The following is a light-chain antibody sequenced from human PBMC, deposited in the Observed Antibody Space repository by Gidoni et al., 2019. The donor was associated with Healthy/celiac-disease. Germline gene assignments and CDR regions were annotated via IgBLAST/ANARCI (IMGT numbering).Light chain of an antibody. CDR1: QSVSSS. CDR3: QQRSNWPPIT. CDR2: DAS. J-gene: IGKJ5*01. V-gene: IGKV3-11*01. Sequence: DIVFTQSPATLSLSPGERATLSCRASQSVSSSLAWYQQKPGQAPRLLIYDASNRSTGIPARVSGSGAGTDFTLTISSLEPEDFAVYYCQQRSNWPPITFGQXTRLEIK.